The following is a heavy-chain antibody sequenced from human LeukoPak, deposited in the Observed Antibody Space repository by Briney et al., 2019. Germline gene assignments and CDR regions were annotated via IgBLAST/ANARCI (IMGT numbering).Heavy chain of an antibody. D-gene: IGHD3-10*01. J-gene: IGHJ6*03. Sequence: GGSLRLSCAASGFTFSSYSMNWVRQAPGKGLEWVSVIYSGGSTYYADSVKGRFTISRDNSKNTLYLQMNSLRAEDTAVYYCARVYYGSGSLYYYYYYMDVWGKGTTVTISS. CDR1: GFTFSSYS. CDR2: IYSGGST. CDR3: ARVYYGSGSLYYYYYYMDV. V-gene: IGHV3-53*01.